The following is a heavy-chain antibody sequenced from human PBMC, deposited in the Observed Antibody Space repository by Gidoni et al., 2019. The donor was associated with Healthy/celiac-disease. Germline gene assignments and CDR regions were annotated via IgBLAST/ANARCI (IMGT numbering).Heavy chain of an antibody. CDR2: ISGSGGST. J-gene: IGHJ4*02. D-gene: IGHD3-3*01. V-gene: IGHV3-23*01. CDR1: GFTFSSYA. CDR3: AKGGLRFLEWLLYYFDY. Sequence: EVQLLESGGGLVQPGGSLRLSCAASGFTFSSYAMSWVRQAPGKGLEGVSAISGSGGSTYYADSVKGRFTISRDNSKNTLYLQMNSLRAEDTAVYYCAKGGLRFLEWLLYYFDYWGQGTLVTVSS.